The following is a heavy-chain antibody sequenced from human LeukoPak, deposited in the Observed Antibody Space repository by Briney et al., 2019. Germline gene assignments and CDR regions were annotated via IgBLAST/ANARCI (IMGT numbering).Heavy chain of an antibody. CDR2: ISSSGSSI. Sequence: GGSLRLSCAASEFTFSDFHMSWIRHAPGKGLEWISHISSSGSSIYYADSVKGRFTISRDNAKNSLYLQVKSLRAEDTGVYYCAREGSRSSFYFDYWGQGTLVTVSS. CDR1: EFTFSDFH. V-gene: IGHV3-11*04. J-gene: IGHJ4*02. CDR3: AREGSRSSFYFDY. D-gene: IGHD6-6*01.